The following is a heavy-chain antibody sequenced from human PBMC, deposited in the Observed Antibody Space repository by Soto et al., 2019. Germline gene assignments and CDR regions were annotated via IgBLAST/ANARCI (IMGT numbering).Heavy chain of an antibody. D-gene: IGHD2-15*01. Sequence: SETLSLTCAVYGGSFSGYYWSWIRQPPGKGLEWIGEINHSGSTNYNPSLKSRVTISVDTSKNQFSLKLSSVTAADTAVYYCARVRGYCSGGSCFSHYYYYGMDVWGQGSTVTVSS. CDR1: GGSFSGYY. CDR3: ARVRGYCSGGSCFSHYYYYGMDV. J-gene: IGHJ6*02. CDR2: INHSGST. V-gene: IGHV4-34*01.